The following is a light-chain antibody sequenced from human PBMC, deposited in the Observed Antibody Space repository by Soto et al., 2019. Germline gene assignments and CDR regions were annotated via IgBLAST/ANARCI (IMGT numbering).Light chain of an antibody. CDR1: QGIRNY. CDR3: QKYNSDPWT. J-gene: IGKJ1*01. Sequence: IQMTQSPSTLSASVGDRFTITCRASQGIRNYLDWYQQKXGKVPKLLIYAASTLQSGVPSRFSGSGSGTDFTLTISSLQPEDVETYYCQKYNSDPWTFGQGTKVDIK. CDR2: AAS. V-gene: IGKV1-27*01.